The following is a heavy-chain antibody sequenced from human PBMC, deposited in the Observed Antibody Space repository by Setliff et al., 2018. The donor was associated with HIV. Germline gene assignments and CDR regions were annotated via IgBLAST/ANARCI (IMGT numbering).Heavy chain of an antibody. V-gene: IGHV4-61*09. CDR2: FYTSGTT. J-gene: IGHJ6*02. D-gene: IGHD2-2*01. CDR3: GTAMYYYCGLDV. CDR1: GGSLSSGSHY. Sequence: PSETLSLTCSVSGGSLSSGSHYCTWLRQAAGKGLEWIGHFYTSGTTNYNPSLESRVTISVDTSKNQFSLKLSSVTAADAAVYYCGTAMYYYCGLDVWGQGIRVTVSS.